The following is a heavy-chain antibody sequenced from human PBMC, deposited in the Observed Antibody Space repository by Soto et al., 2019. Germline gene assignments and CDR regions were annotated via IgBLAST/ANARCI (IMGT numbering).Heavy chain of an antibody. V-gene: IGHV4-30-4*01. CDR3: ARERPDGARLDP. CDR1: GGSIGGGDDY. CDR2: IYYSGST. Sequence: TSETLSLTCTVSGGSIGGGDDYWSWIRQPPGKGLEWIGYIYYSGSTYYNPSLKSRVTISVDTSKNQFSLKLSSVTAADTAVYYCARERPDGARLDPWGQGTLVTVSS. D-gene: IGHD6-6*01. J-gene: IGHJ5*02.